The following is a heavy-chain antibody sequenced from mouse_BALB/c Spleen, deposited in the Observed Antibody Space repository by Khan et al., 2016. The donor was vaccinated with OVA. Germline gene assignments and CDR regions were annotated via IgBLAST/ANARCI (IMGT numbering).Heavy chain of an antibody. J-gene: IGHJ2*01. CDR2: INPTSGYT. CDR1: GYTFTTYW. D-gene: IGHD1-1*02. Sequence: QVQLQQPGAELAKPGASVKMSCKASGYTFTTYWMHWVKQRPGQGLEWIGYINPTSGYTDYNDKFKDKATLSADKSSSTAYMQLSSLTSEDSAVYCCTSGRIDYWGQGTTLTVSS. CDR3: TSGRIDY. V-gene: IGHV1-7*01.